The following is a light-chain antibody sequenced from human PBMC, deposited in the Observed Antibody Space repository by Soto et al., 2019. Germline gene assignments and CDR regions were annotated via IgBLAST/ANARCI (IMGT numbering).Light chain of an antibody. V-gene: IGLV2-14*01. Sequence: QSALTQPPSASGSPGQSVTISCTGTSSDIGGYNYVSWYQQHPGKAPKLMIYELSKRPSGVSNRFSGSKSGNTASLTISGLQAEDEADYYCSSQAVSSTLVFGGGTKVTVL. CDR1: SSDIGGYNY. CDR3: SSQAVSSTLV. J-gene: IGLJ2*01. CDR2: ELS.